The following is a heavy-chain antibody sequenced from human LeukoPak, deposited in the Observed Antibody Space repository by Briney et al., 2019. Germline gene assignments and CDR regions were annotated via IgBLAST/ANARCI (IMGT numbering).Heavy chain of an antibody. J-gene: IGHJ4*02. CDR2: ISYDRSNK. Sequence: GGSLRLSCAASGFTFSSYAMHWVRQAPGKGLEWVAVISYDRSNKYYADSVKGRFTISRDNSKNTLYLQMNSLRAEDTAVYYCASAPYGDYVDYWGQGTLVTVSS. V-gene: IGHV3-30-3*01. D-gene: IGHD4-17*01. CDR3: ASAPYGDYVDY. CDR1: GFTFSSYA.